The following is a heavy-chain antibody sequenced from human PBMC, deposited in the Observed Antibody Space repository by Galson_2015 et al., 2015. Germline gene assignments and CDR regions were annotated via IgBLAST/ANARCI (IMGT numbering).Heavy chain of an antibody. D-gene: IGHD3-22*01. CDR3: ARTIVVVITTYFDC. CDR2: IYWDDDK. CDR1: GFSLSTSGVG. V-gene: IGHV2-5*02. Sequence: PALVKPTQTLTLTCTFSGFSLSTSGVGVGWIRQPPGKALEWLALIYWDDDKRYSPSLKSRLTITKDTSKNQVVLTMTNMDPVDTATYYCARTIVVVITTYFDCWGQGTLVTVSS. J-gene: IGHJ4*02.